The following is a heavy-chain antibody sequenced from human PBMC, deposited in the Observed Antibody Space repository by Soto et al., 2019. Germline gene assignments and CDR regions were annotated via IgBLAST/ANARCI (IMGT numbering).Heavy chain of an antibody. CDR2: IFWDDDK. D-gene: IGHD5-18*01. J-gene: IGHJ4*02. CDR1: GFSLSTSGVG. V-gene: IGHV2-5*02. CDR3: AHLPWKQLWPRAPVVY. Sequence: QITLKESGPTLVKPTQTLTLTCTFSGFSLSTSGVGVGWIRQPPGKALEWLGIIFWDDDKRYRPSLKSRVTNTKDTSKNQQVLTMTNMDPVDTATYYCAHLPWKQLWPRAPVVYWGQGTPVTVSS.